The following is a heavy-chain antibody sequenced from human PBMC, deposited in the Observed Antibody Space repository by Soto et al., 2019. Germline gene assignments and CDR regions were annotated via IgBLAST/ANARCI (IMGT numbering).Heavy chain of an antibody. CDR2: ISDSGVST. CDR3: AKGTSFGY. J-gene: IGHJ4*02. CDR1: GFTFSNYA. V-gene: IGHV3-23*01. D-gene: IGHD2-2*01. Sequence: EVQLLESGGGLVQPGGSLRLSCAASGFTFSNYAMSWVRQAPGKGLEWVSSISDSGVSTYYADSVKGRFTISRDNSKNPLFLQMNSGRAEDTAVNYCAKGTSFGYWGQGTLVTVSS.